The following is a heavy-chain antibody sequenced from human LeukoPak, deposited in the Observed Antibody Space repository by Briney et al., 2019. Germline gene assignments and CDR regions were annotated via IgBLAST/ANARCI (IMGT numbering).Heavy chain of an antibody. Sequence: GGSLRLSCAASGFSFSKYVMNWVRQAPGKGLEWVSAVSASGGSTDYADSVKGRFTISRDNSKNTLYLQMSSLRAEDTAVYYCAKGADDFWSGYYWVYFDYWGQGTLVTVSS. D-gene: IGHD3-3*01. V-gene: IGHV3-23*01. CDR2: VSASGGST. CDR1: GFSFSKYV. CDR3: AKGADDFWSGYYWVYFDY. J-gene: IGHJ4*02.